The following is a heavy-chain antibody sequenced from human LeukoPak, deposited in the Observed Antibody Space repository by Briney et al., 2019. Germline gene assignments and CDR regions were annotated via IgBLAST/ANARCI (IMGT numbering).Heavy chain of an antibody. CDR3: ARSYSNHLFGMDV. D-gene: IGHD4-11*01. CDR2: IKHDGSEE. V-gene: IGHV3-7*01. Sequence: GGSLRLSCVASGLSISGQWMNWVRQAPGQGLEWVTNIKHDGSEEHYVDSVKGRFTISRDDGRNSVSLQMNSVRAEDTAVYYCARSYSNHLFGMDVWGQGTTVTVS. J-gene: IGHJ6*02. CDR1: GLSISGQW.